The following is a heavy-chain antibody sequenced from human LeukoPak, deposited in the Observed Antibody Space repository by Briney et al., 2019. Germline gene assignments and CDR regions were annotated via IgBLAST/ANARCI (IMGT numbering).Heavy chain of an antibody. CDR3: ARELGYDGVDYYMDV. CDR1: GYTFTGYY. Sequence: ASVKVSCKASGYTFTGYYMHWVRQAPGQGLAWMGWINPNSGGTNYAQKFQGRVTMTRDTSISTAYMELSRLRSDDTAVYYCARELGYDGVDYYMDVWGKGTTVTVSS. V-gene: IGHV1-2*02. J-gene: IGHJ6*03. CDR2: INPNSGGT. D-gene: IGHD7-27*01.